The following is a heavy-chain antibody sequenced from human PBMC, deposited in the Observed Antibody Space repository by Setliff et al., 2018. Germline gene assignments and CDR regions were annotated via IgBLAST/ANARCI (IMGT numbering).Heavy chain of an antibody. V-gene: IGHV4-34*01. J-gene: IGHJ6*03. Sequence: PGGSLRLSCAASGLTFSDYSMDWVRQPPGKGLEWIGEIYHSGSTNYNPSLKSRVTISVDKSKKQFSLKLNSMTAADTAVYYCARVDYDFWRGYLDVWGKGTTVTVSS. CDR3: ARVDYDFWRGYLDV. D-gene: IGHD3-3*01. CDR1: GLTFSDYS. CDR2: IYHSGST.